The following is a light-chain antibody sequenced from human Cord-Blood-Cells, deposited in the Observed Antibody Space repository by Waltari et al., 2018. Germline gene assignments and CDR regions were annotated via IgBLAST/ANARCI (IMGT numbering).Light chain of an antibody. J-gene: IGLJ3*02. CDR2: ECS. CDR3: CSYAGSSTWV. V-gene: IGLV2-23*01. Sequence: QSALTQPASVSGSPGQSITISCPGTSSDVGSYNLVSWYQHHPGKAPKLIIYECSKRPSGVSKRFSGSKSDNTASLTISGLQAEDEADYYCCSYAGSSTWVFGGGTKLTVL. CDR1: SSDVGSYNL.